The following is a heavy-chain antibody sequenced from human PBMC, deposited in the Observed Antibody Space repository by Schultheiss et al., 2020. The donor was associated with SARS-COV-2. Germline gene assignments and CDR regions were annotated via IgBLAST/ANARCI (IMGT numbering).Heavy chain of an antibody. D-gene: IGHD3-16*02. CDR1: GGSISSGGYY. V-gene: IGHV4-31*03. J-gene: IGHJ4*02. Sequence: SETLSLTCTVSGGSISSGGYYWSWNRQHPGKGLEWIGYMYYSGSDYYNPSLKSRVTISVDKSKNQFSLKLSSVTAADTAVYYCARAPIMITFGGVIVESGGVDYFDYWGQSTLVTGSS. CDR3: ARAPIMITFGGVIVESGGVDYFDY. CDR2: MYYSGSD.